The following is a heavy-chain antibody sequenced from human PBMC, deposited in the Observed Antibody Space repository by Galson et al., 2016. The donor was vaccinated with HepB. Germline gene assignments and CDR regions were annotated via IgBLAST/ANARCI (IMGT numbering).Heavy chain of an antibody. V-gene: IGHV2-5*01. J-gene: IGHJ4*02. CDR3: ARFGTEITPGGPFDS. D-gene: IGHD4-23*01. Sequence: PALVKPTQTLTLTCTFSGFSLSTSGVGVGWIRQPPGRALEWLALIFWNDYKRYSPSLKSRLTITKDTSKNHVVLTVTNMDPVDTATYCCARFGTEITPGGPFDSWGQGTLVTVSS. CDR2: IFWNDYK. CDR1: GFSLSTSGVG.